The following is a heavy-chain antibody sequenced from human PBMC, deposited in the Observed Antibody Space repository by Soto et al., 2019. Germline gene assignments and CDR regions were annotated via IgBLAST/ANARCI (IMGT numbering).Heavy chain of an antibody. V-gene: IGHV1-46*01. CDR3: AGERNYDFWSGYSSYGMDV. CDR1: GDSFTNYY. J-gene: IGHJ6*02. D-gene: IGHD3-3*01. Sequence: QVQLIQSGAEVRKPGASVKVSCKASGDSFTNYYFHWVRQAPGQSLEWMGIINSSGGSPTYAQKFRGRVTMTRDPSTSTVYMELSSLKSEDTAVYYCAGERNYDFWSGYSSYGMDVWGQGTTVSVSS. CDR2: INSSGGSP.